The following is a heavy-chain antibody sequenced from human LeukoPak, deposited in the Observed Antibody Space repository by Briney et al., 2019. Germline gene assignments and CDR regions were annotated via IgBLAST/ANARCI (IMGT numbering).Heavy chain of an antibody. V-gene: IGHV3-53*01. Sequence: GGSLRVSCAASGFTVSSNYMSWVRQAPGKGLEWVSVIYSGGSTYYADSVKGRFTISRDNSKNTLYLQMNSLRAEDTAVYYCASGGGAVAGTFDYWGQGTLVTVSS. CDR3: ASGGGAVAGTFDY. J-gene: IGHJ4*02. CDR2: IYSGGST. D-gene: IGHD6-19*01. CDR1: GFTVSSNY.